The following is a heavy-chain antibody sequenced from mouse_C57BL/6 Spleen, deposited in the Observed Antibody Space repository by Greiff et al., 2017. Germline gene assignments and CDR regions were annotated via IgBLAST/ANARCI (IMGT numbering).Heavy chain of an antibody. Sequence: EVKLMESGPGLVKPSQSLSLTCSVTGYSITSGYYWNWIRQFPGNKLEWMGYISYDGSNNYNQSLKNRISITRDTSKNQFFLKLNSVTTEDTATYYCAHYYGSSYWYFDVWGTGTTVTVSS. J-gene: IGHJ1*03. CDR2: ISYDGSN. D-gene: IGHD1-1*01. V-gene: IGHV3-6*01. CDR1: GYSITSGYY. CDR3: AHYYGSSYWYFDV.